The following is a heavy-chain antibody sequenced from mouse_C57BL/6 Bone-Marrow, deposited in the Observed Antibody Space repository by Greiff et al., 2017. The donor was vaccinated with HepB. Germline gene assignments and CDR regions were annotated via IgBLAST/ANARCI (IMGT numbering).Heavy chain of an antibody. J-gene: IGHJ4*01. CDR1: GYSITSGYY. CDR2: ISYDGSN. CDR3: ARGYGSSPHYYAMDY. D-gene: IGHD1-1*01. Sequence: EVKLEESGPGLVKPSQSLSLTCSVTGYSITSGYYWNWIRQFPGNKLEWMGYISYDGSNNYNPSLKNRISITRDTSKNQFFLKLNSVTTEDTATYYCARGYGSSPHYYAMDYWGQGTSVTVSS. V-gene: IGHV3-6*01.